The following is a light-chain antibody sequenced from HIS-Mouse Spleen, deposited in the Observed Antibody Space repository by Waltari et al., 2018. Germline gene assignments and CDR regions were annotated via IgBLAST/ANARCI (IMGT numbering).Light chain of an antibody. CDR3: CSYAGSSTWV. CDR2: EGS. V-gene: IGLV2-23*01. Sequence: QSALTQPAPVSGSPGQSITISCTGTSSDVGSYNLVSWYQQHPGKAPKLMIYEGSKRPSGFSKRFSGSKSGNTASLTISGLQAEDEADYYCCSYAGSSTWVFGGGTKLTVL. CDR1: SSDVGSYNL. J-gene: IGLJ3*02.